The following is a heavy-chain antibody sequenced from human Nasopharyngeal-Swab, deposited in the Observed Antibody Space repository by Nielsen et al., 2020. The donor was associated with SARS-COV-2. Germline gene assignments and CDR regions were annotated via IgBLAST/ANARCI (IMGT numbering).Heavy chain of an antibody. Sequence: ETLSLTCTVSGVSFSSYYWSWIRQPPGKVLEWIGYIYYSVSTNYNPSLKSRLTISVDTSKNQFSLKLSSVTAADTAVYYCARLSGDYYYGMDVWGQGTTVTVSS. D-gene: IGHD2-8*02. CDR1: GVSFSSYY. V-gene: IGHV4-59*08. J-gene: IGHJ6*02. CDR2: IYYSVST. CDR3: ARLSGDYYYGMDV.